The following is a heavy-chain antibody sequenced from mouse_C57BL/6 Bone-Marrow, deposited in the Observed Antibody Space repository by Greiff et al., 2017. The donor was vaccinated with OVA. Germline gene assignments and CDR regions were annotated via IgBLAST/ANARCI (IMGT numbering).Heavy chain of an antibody. CDR2: ISYDGSN. CDR1: GYSITSGYY. D-gene: IGHD1-1*01. J-gene: IGHJ2*01. Sequence: ESGPGLVKPSQSLSLTCSVTGYSITSGYYWNWIRQFPGNKLEWMGYISYDGSNNYNPSLKNRISITRDTSKNQFFLKLNSVTTEDTATYYCAREGTTVGDYFDDWGQGTTLTVSS. CDR3: AREGTTVGDYFDD. V-gene: IGHV3-6*01.